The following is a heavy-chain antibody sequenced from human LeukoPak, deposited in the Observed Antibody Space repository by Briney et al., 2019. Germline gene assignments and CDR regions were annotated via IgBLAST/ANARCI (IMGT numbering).Heavy chain of an antibody. CDR3: ARYLWSGYRNAFDI. J-gene: IGHJ3*02. D-gene: IGHD3-3*01. CDR1: GGSISSGGYY. CDR2: IYYSGST. Sequence: PSETLSLTCTVSGGSISSGGYYWSWIRQHPGKGLEWIGYIYYSGSTYYNPSLKSRVTISVDTSKNQFSLKLSSVTAADTAVYYCARYLWSGYRNAFDIWGQGTMVTVSS. V-gene: IGHV4-31*03.